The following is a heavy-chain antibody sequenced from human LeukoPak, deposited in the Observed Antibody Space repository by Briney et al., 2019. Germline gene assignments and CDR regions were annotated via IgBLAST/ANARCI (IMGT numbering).Heavy chain of an antibody. V-gene: IGHV3-48*02. Sequence: GGSLRLSCAASGFTFSSYSMSWVRQAPGKGLEWVSYISSSSSTIYYADSVKGRFTISRDNAKNSLYLQMNSLRDEDTAVYYCASDSSGWTAAFYQSDWGQGTLVTVSS. CDR2: ISSSSSTI. D-gene: IGHD6-19*01. J-gene: IGHJ4*02. CDR3: ASDSSGWTAAFYQSD. CDR1: GFTFSSYS.